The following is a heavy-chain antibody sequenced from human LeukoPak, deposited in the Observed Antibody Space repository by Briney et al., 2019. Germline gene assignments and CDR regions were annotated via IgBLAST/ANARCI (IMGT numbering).Heavy chain of an antibody. CDR2: IYYSGST. Sequence: PSETLSLTCTVSGGSISSYYWSWIRQPPGKGLEWIGYIYYSGSTNYNPSLKSRVTISVDTSKNQFSLKLSSVTAADTAVYYCARGGRGYCSSTSCLPADWFDPWGQGTLVTVSS. D-gene: IGHD2-2*03. V-gene: IGHV4-59*01. CDR1: GGSISSYY. J-gene: IGHJ5*01. CDR3: ARGGRGYCSSTSCLPADWFDP.